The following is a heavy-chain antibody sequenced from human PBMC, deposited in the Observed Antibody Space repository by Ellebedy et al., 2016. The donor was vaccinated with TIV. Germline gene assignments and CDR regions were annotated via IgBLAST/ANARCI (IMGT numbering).Heavy chain of an antibody. CDR3: AKYPAVAGTYFDY. D-gene: IGHD6-19*01. Sequence: GESLKISCVASVFKFVDYAMSSVRQSPGKGLEWVSAIVGSVDSTYYADSVKGRFAISRDNSNNTLFLQMNSLRAEDTAVYYCAKYPAVAGTYFDYWGQGILVTISS. V-gene: IGHV3-23*01. CDR2: IVGSVDST. J-gene: IGHJ4*02. CDR1: VFKFVDYA.